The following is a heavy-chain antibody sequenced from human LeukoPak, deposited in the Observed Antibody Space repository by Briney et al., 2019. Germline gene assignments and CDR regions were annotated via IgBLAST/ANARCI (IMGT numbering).Heavy chain of an antibody. Sequence: SETLSLTCTVSGGSIKSYYWSWIRQPPGKGLEWLGYIYYSGSTNYNPSLKSRVTISVDTSKNQFSLKLSSVTAADTAVYYCARAALRNWFDPWGQGTLVTVSS. J-gene: IGHJ5*02. V-gene: IGHV4-59*01. CDR3: ARAALRNWFDP. D-gene: IGHD6-25*01. CDR2: IYYSGST. CDR1: GGSIKSYY.